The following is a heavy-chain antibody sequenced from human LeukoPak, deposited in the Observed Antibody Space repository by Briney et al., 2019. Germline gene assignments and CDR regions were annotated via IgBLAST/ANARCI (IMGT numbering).Heavy chain of an antibody. CDR1: GGSISSYY. V-gene: IGHV4-59*01. CDR2: INYSGST. Sequence: SETLSLTCTVSGGSISSYYWSWIRQPPGKGLEWSGYINYSGSTNYNPSLKSRVTISVDTSKNQFSLKLSSVTAADTAVYYCARGGYSGYDFREYYFDYWGQGTLVTVSS. D-gene: IGHD5-12*01. J-gene: IGHJ4*02. CDR3: ARGGYSGYDFREYYFDY.